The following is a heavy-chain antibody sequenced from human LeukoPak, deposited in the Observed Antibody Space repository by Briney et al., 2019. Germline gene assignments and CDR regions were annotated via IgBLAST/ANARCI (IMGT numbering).Heavy chain of an antibody. CDR1: GYTFTSYG. D-gene: IGHD2-2*01. V-gene: IGHV1-18*01. CDR2: ISAYNGNT. CDR3: ARAPIVVVPAAISDY. J-gene: IGHJ4*02. Sequence: ASVKVSCKASGYTFTSYGISWVRQAPGQGLEWMGWISAYNGNTNYAQKLQGRVTMTTDTSTSTAYMELRSLRSDDTAVYYCARAPIVVVPAAISDYWGQGTLVTVSS.